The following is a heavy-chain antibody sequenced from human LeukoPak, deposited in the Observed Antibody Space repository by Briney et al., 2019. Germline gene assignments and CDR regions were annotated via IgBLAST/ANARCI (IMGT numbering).Heavy chain of an antibody. Sequence: GGSLRLSCAASGFTFSSYSMNWVRQAPGKGLEWVSSISSSSSYIYYADSVKGRFTISRDNAKNSLYLQMNSLRAEDTAVYYCARDKGLFGENWFDPWGQGTLVTVSS. CDR2: ISSSSSYI. CDR1: GFTFSSYS. CDR3: ARDKGLFGENWFDP. J-gene: IGHJ5*02. V-gene: IGHV3-21*01. D-gene: IGHD2-21*01.